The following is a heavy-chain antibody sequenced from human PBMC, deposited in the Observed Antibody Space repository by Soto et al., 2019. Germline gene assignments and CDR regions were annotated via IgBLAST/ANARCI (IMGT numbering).Heavy chain of an antibody. D-gene: IGHD2-15*01. J-gene: IGHJ4*02. CDR1: GFTFSKFD. V-gene: IGHV3-13*04. CDR3: ARGQEVGAHFFDS. CDR2: IGISGDT. Sequence: PEGSLRLSCEASGFTFSKFDMHWVRQPTGKGLEWVSTIGISGDTYYAVSVKGRFTISRDNAKNSLSLQMNSLRAGDTALYFCARGQEVGAHFFDSGGKRIKVTVSS.